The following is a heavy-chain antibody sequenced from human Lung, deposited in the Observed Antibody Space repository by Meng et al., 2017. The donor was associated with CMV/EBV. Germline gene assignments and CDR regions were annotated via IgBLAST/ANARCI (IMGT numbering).Heavy chain of an antibody. CDR2: ISTNTGNP. D-gene: IGHD2/OR15-2a*01. CDR3: ARGGNFAP. V-gene: IGHV7-4-1*02. CDR1: GYTFSTYT. J-gene: IGHJ5*02. Sequence: QAPLVQPGPELEKPGASVKVSCTASGYTFSTYTIYWVRQAHGRGLEWMGWISTNTGNPTYTQGYTGRFVFSLDTSVSTAYLQISSLKAEDTAVCYCARGGNFAPWGQGTLVTVSS.